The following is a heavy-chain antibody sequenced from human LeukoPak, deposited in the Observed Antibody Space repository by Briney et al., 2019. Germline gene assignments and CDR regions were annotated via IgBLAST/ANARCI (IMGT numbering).Heavy chain of an antibody. V-gene: IGHV4-4*07. CDR3: ARPYRVGGSFPFDI. Sequence: PSETLSLTCTVSGGSTSTYYWTWIRQSAGKGLEWIGRIYTDGSTSYNPSLRSRVTISVDNSKNQFSLKLSSVTAADTAVYYCARPYRVGGSFPFDIWGPGTMVTVSS. J-gene: IGHJ3*02. CDR1: GGSTSTYY. D-gene: IGHD3-16*02. CDR2: IYTDGST.